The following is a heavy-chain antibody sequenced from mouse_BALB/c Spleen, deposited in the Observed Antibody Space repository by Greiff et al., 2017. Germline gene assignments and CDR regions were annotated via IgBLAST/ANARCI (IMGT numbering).Heavy chain of an antibody. V-gene: IGHV5-17*02. CDR2: ISSGSSTI. Sequence: DVHLVESGGGLVQPGGSRKLSCAASGFTFSSFGMHWVRQAPEKGLEWVAYISSGSSTIYYADTVKGRFTISRDNPKNTLFLQMTSLRSEDTAMYYCARSGSAWFAYWGQGTLVTVSA. CDR3: ARSGSAWFAY. D-gene: IGHD3-2*02. CDR1: GFTFSSFG. J-gene: IGHJ3*01.